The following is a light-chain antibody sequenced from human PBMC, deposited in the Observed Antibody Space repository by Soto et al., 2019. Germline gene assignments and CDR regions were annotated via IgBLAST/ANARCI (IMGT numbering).Light chain of an antibody. CDR1: QSVSSSY. CDR2: GAS. Sequence: EIVLTQSPGTLSLSPGERATLSCRASQSVSSSYLAWYQQKPGQAPRLLIYGASSRFTGIPDRFSGSGSGTDFTLTISRLEPEDFAVYYCQKYGSSPRTFGQGTKVEIK. V-gene: IGKV3-20*01. J-gene: IGKJ1*01. CDR3: QKYGSSPRT.